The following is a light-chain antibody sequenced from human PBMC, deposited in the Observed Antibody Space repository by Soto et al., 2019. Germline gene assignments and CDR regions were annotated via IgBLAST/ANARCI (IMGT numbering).Light chain of an antibody. J-gene: IGLJ1*01. CDR2: EVS. CDR1: SSDVGGYNF. CDR3: SSYTSSSSYV. Sequence: QSVLTQPASVSGSPGQSITISCTGTSSDVGGYNFVSWYQQYPGKAPKLIIYEVSNRPSGVSNRFSGSKSGNTASLTISGLQADDDADYYCSSYTSSSSYVFGTGTKLTVL. V-gene: IGLV2-14*01.